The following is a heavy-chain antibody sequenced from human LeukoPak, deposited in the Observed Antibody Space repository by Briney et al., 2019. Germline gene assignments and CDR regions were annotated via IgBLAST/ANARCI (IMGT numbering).Heavy chain of an antibody. Sequence: GGSLRLSCAASGFTFTDYSMSWVRQAPGKGLEWVSGLGRSGENRYYATSVRGRFSISRDNSKDTVNLQMNSLRAEDTAIYYCVKDRPCETCMPMDAWGQGTTVTVSS. CDR1: GFTFTDYS. V-gene: IGHV3-23*01. CDR3: VKDRPCETCMPMDA. D-gene: IGHD2-2*01. J-gene: IGHJ6*02. CDR2: LGRSGENR.